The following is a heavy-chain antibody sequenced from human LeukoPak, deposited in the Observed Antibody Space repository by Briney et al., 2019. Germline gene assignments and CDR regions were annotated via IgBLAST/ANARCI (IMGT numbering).Heavy chain of an antibody. CDR3: ARAAGGWPFDY. CDR2: IYYSGST. Sequence: SETLSLTCTVSGGSISSYYWSWIRQPPGKGLEWIGYIYYSGSTNYNPSLKSRVTISVDTSKNQFSLKLSSVTAADTAVYYCARAAGGWPFDYWGQGTLVTVSS. CDR1: GGSISSYY. V-gene: IGHV4-59*01. J-gene: IGHJ4*02. D-gene: IGHD6-19*01.